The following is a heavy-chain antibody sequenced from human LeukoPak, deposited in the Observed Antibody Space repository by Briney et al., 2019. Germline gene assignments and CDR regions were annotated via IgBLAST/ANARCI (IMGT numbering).Heavy chain of an antibody. Sequence: EASVKVSCKASGYTFTSYGISWVRQAPGQGLEWMGWISAYNGNTNYAQKLQGRVTMTTDTSTSTAYMELSSLRSEDTAVYYCARARPYDILTAERGRFDPWGQGTLVTVSS. D-gene: IGHD3-9*01. CDR1: GYTFTSYG. CDR3: ARARPYDILTAERGRFDP. CDR2: ISAYNGNT. J-gene: IGHJ5*02. V-gene: IGHV1-18*01.